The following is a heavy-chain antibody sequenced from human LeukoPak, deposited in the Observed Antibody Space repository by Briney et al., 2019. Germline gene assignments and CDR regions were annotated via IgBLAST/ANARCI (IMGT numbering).Heavy chain of an antibody. J-gene: IGHJ4*02. CDR3: ARDRWDYYGSGSLGDFDY. CDR2: IYYSGST. CDR1: GGSISSSSYY. Sequence: PSETLSLTCTVSGGSISSSSYYWGWIRQPPGKGLEWIGSIYYSGSTYYNPSLKSRVTISVDTSKNQFSLKLSSVTAADTAVYYCARDRWDYYGSGSLGDFDYWGQGTLVTVSS. D-gene: IGHD3-10*01. V-gene: IGHV4-39*07.